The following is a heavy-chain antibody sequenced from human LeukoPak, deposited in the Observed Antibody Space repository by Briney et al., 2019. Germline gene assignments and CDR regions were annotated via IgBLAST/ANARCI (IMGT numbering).Heavy chain of an antibody. Sequence: ASVKVSCKASGYTFTGYYMHWVRQAPGQGLEWMGWINPNSGGTNYAQKFQGRVTMTRDTSISTAYMELSRLRSDDTAVYYCARDLSGWAILNDYWGQGTLVTVSS. V-gene: IGHV1-2*02. CDR3: ARDLSGWAILNDY. J-gene: IGHJ4*02. D-gene: IGHD6-19*01. CDR1: GYTFTGYY. CDR2: INPNSGGT.